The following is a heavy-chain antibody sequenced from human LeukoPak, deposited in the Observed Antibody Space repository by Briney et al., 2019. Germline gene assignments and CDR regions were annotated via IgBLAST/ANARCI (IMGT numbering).Heavy chain of an antibody. Sequence: GGSLRLSCAASGFTFSSYAMSWVRQAPGKGLEWVSAISGSGGSTYYADSVKGRFTISRDNSKNTLYLQMNSLRAEDTALYYCAKDSQWLVLPPDYWGQGTLVTVSS. CDR3: AKDSQWLVLPPDY. V-gene: IGHV3-23*01. CDR2: ISGSGGST. J-gene: IGHJ4*02. CDR1: GFTFSSYA. D-gene: IGHD6-19*01.